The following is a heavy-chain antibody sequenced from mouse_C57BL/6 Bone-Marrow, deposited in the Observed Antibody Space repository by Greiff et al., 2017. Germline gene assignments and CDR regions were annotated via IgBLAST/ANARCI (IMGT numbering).Heavy chain of an antibody. V-gene: IGHV1-69*01. CDR1: GYTFTSYW. CDR2: IDPTDSYT. Sequence: QVQLQQPGAELVMPGASVKLACKASGYTFTSYWMHWVKQRPGQGLEWIGEIDPTDSYTNYNQKFKGKSTLTVDKSSSTAYMQLSSLTSEDSAVYYGAREDEGYYPDYWGQGTTLTVSS. CDR3: AREDEGYYPDY. J-gene: IGHJ2*01.